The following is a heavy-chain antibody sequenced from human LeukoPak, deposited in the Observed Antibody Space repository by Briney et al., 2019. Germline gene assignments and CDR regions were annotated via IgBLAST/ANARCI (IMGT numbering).Heavy chain of an antibody. J-gene: IGHJ4*02. CDR2: ISTRGTTI. CDR3: ARESTLTVAGTLDY. V-gene: IGHV3-11*04. D-gene: IGHD6-19*01. Sequence: GGSLRLSCAASGFTFSDYYMSWIRQAPGKGLEWISYISTRGTTIYYADSVRGRFTISRDNAKNSLYLQMNSLRAEDTAVYYCARESTLTVAGTLDYWGQGTLVTVSS. CDR1: GFTFSDYY.